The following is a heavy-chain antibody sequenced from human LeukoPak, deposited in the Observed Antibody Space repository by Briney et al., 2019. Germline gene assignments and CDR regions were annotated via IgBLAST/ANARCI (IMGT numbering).Heavy chain of an antibody. CDR2: IWYDGSNK. Sequence: GGSLRLSCAASGFTYSSYGMHWVRQAPGKGLEWVAVIWYDGSNKYYADSVKGRFTISRDNSKNTLYLQMNSLRAEDTAVYYCARDLGGRGFDLWGRGTLVTVSS. D-gene: IGHD1-26*01. V-gene: IGHV3-33*01. J-gene: IGHJ2*01. CDR3: ARDLGGRGFDL. CDR1: GFTYSSYG.